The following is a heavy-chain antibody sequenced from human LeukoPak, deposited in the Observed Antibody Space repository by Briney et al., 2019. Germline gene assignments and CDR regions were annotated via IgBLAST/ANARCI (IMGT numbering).Heavy chain of an antibody. Sequence: SETLSLTCTVSGYSISSGYYWGWIRQPPGKGLEWIGSIYHSGSTYYNPSLKRRVTISVDTSKNQFSLKLSSVTAADTAVYYCARDRGPGTMIVVNYFDYWGQGTLVTVSS. D-gene: IGHD3-22*01. V-gene: IGHV4-38-2*02. J-gene: IGHJ4*02. CDR1: GYSISSGYY. CDR2: IYHSGST. CDR3: ARDRGPGTMIVVNYFDY.